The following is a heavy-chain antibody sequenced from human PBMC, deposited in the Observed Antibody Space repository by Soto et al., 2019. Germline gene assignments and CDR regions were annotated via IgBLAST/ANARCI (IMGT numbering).Heavy chain of an antibody. J-gene: IGHJ4*02. D-gene: IGHD5-18*01. CDR2: IIPIIATV. CDR3: ARGGRGYSSAPRYYFDY. V-gene: IGHV1-69*01. Sequence: QVQLVQSGSEVKKPGSSVKVSCKASGGSFSSNPISWVRQAPGQGLEWMAGIIPIIATVHYAQKFQGRVTITADESTSTAYMALTSLRSEDTAVYFCARGGRGYSSAPRYYFDYWGQGTLVTVSS. CDR1: GGSFSSNP.